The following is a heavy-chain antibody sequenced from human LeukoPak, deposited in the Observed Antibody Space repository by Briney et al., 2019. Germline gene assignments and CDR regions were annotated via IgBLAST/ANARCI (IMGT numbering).Heavy chain of an antibody. CDR3: ARDDYGDYGEYFQH. J-gene: IGHJ1*01. D-gene: IGHD4-17*01. CDR2: TYYRSKLYN. Sequence: SQTLSLTCAVSGDSFSSNSAAWDWIRQCPSRGLEWLGSTYYRSKLYNDYAVSVKSRITINPDTSKNQFSLQLNSVTPEDTAVYYCARDDYGDYGEYFQHWGQGTLVTVSS. V-gene: IGHV6-1*01. CDR1: GDSFSSNSAA.